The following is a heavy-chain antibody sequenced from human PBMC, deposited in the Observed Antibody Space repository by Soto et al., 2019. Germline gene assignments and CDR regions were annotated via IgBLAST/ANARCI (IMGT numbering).Heavy chain of an antibody. CDR1: GGTFSSYT. Sequence: QVQLVQSGAEVKKPGSSVKVSCKASGGTFSSYTISWVRQAPGQGLEWMGRIIPILGIANYAQKFQGRVTITADKSTSTAYMELSSLRSEDTAVYYCASAFSDYRPGGVDYWGQGTLVTVSS. J-gene: IGHJ4*02. CDR2: IIPILGIA. V-gene: IGHV1-69*02. CDR3: ASAFSDYRPGGVDY. D-gene: IGHD4-4*01.